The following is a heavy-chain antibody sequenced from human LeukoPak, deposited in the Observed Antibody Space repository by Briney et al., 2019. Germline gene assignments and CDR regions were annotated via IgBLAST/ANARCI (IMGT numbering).Heavy chain of an antibody. J-gene: IGHJ4*02. V-gene: IGHV3-7*01. CDR3: ARDRAYSTCDY. CDR1: GFTFSTSW. D-gene: IGHD3-16*01. Sequence: GGSLRLSCAAPGFTFSTSWMNWVRQAPGEGLEWVASIKEDGSDKYYVDSVKGRFTISRDNAKNSLYLQMNSLTVEDTAVYYCARDRAYSTCDYWGQGTLVTVSS. CDR2: IKEDGSDK.